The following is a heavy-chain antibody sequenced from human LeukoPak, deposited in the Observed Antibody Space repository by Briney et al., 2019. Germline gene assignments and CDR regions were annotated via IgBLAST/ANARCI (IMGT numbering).Heavy chain of an antibody. CDR1: GGSISSYY. Sequence: SETLSLTCTVSGGSISSYYWSWIRQPAGKGLEWIGRIYTSGSTNYNPSLKSRVTMSVDTSKNQFSLKLSSVTAADTAVYYCASTLYYDFWSGYDHFDYWGQGTLVTVSS. J-gene: IGHJ4*02. D-gene: IGHD3-3*01. CDR3: ASTLYYDFWSGYDHFDY. V-gene: IGHV4-4*07. CDR2: IYTSGST.